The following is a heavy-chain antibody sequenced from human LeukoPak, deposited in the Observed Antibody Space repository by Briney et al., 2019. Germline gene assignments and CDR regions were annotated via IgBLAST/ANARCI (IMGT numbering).Heavy chain of an antibody. J-gene: IGHJ3*02. CDR1: GFTFSSYS. CDR2: ISSSSSYI. V-gene: IGHV3-21*01. CDR3: ARDQGSSWYFDAFDI. D-gene: IGHD6-13*01. Sequence: GGSLRLSCATSGFTFSSYSMNWVRQAPGKGLEWVSSISSSSSYIYYADSVKGRFTISRDNAKNSLYLQMNSLRAEDTAVYYCARDQGSSWYFDAFDIWGQGTMVTVSS.